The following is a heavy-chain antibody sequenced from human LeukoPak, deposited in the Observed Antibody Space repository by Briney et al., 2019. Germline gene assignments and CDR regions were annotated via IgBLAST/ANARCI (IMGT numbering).Heavy chain of an antibody. CDR1: GFTFSSYG. D-gene: IGHD3-22*01. CDR2: IWYDGSNK. J-gene: IGHJ4*02. V-gene: IGHV3-33*01. CDR3: ARDYYDSSGYSYFDY. Sequence: GGSLRLSCAASGFTFSSYGMHWVRQAPGMGLEWVAVIWYDGSNKYYADSVKGRFTISRDNSKNTLYLQMNSLRAEDTAVYYCARDYYDSSGYSYFDYWGQGTLVTVSS.